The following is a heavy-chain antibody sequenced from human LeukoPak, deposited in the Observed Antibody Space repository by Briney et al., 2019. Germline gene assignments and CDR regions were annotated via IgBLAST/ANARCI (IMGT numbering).Heavy chain of an antibody. Sequence: SETLSLICTVSGGSISSHYWSWIRQPPGKGLEWIGYIYYSGSTNYNPSLKSRVTISVDTSKNQFSLKLSSVTAADTAVYYCASGYSYGPGAFDIWGQGTMVTVSS. D-gene: IGHD5-18*01. CDR3: ASGYSYGPGAFDI. CDR1: GGSISSHY. J-gene: IGHJ3*02. V-gene: IGHV4-59*08. CDR2: IYYSGST.